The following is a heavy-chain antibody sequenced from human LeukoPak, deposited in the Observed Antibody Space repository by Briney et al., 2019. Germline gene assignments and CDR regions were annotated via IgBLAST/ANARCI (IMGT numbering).Heavy chain of an antibody. Sequence: ASVKVSCKASGYTFTNYGISWVRQAPGQGLEWMGWIYPNSGGTKYAQKFQGRVTMTRDTSISTAYMELSRLRSDDTAVYYCARALFSYDSSAYNAFDIWGQGTMVTVSS. CDR2: IYPNSGGT. CDR1: GYTFTNYG. V-gene: IGHV1-2*02. CDR3: ARALFSYDSSAYNAFDI. D-gene: IGHD3-22*01. J-gene: IGHJ3*02.